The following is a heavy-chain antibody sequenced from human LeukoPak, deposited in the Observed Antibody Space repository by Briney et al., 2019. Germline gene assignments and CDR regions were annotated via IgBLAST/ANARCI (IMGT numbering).Heavy chain of an antibody. Sequence: GGSLRLSCAASGFTFSSYWMSWVRQAPGKGLEWVANIKRDGSEKYYVDSVKGRFTISRDNAKNSLYLQMNSLRAEDTAVYYCARYCSGGSCSLGRSYYYYGMDVWGQGTTVTVSS. CDR2: IKRDGSEK. J-gene: IGHJ6*02. CDR3: ARYCSGGSCSLGRSYYYYGMDV. D-gene: IGHD2-15*01. V-gene: IGHV3-7*01. CDR1: GFTFSSYW.